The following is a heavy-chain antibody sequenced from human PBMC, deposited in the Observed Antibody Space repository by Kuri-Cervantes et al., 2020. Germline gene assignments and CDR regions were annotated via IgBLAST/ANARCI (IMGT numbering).Heavy chain of an antibody. CDR3: AKGVTPGLRYFDWLSDY. Sequence: LSLTCAASGFTFSSYAMSWVRQAPGKGLEWVSAISGSGGSTYYADSVKGRFTISRDNSKNTLYLQMNSLRAEDTAVYYCAKGVTPGLRYFDWLSDYWGQGTLVTVSS. CDR2: ISGSGGST. CDR1: GFTFSSYA. D-gene: IGHD3-9*01. V-gene: IGHV3-23*01. J-gene: IGHJ4*02.